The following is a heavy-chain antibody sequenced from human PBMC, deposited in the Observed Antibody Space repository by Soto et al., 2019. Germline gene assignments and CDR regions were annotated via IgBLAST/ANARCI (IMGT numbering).Heavy chain of an antibody. CDR2: ISWNSDSI. CDR1: GFTFDDFA. D-gene: IGHD6-19*01. V-gene: IGHV3-9*01. J-gene: IGHJ4*02. CDR3: AKGESPWLVPFDY. Sequence: EVQLVESGGGLVQPGRSLRLSCAASGFTFDDFAMHWVRQAPGKGLEWVSGISWNSDSIDYADSVKGRFTISRDNAKYSLYLQMNSLRAGDTALYYCAKGESPWLVPFDYWGQGPLVTVTS.